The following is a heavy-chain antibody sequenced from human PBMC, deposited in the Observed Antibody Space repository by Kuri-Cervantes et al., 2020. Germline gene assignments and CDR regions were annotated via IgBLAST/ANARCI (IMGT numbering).Heavy chain of an antibody. CDR1: GFTFSSYG. CDR3: ASITLLGGYCVSD. Sequence: GGSLRLSCAASGFTFSSYGMHWVRQAPGKGLEWVAVISYDGSNKYYADSVKGRFTISRDNSKNALYLQMNSLRAEDTAVYYCASITLLGGYCVSDWGQGTLVTVSS. D-gene: IGHD3-22*01. CDR2: ISYDGSNK. J-gene: IGHJ4*02. V-gene: IGHV3-30*03.